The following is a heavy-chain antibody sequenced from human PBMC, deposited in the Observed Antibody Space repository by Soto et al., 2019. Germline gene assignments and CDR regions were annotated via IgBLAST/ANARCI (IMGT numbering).Heavy chain of an antibody. CDR1: GFTFSSYS. V-gene: IGHV3-21*01. CDR3: QITVGATAPTAFDS. CDR2: ISSGSSYI. D-gene: IGHD1-26*01. Sequence: GGSLRLSCAASGFTFSSYSMNWVRQAPGKGLEWVSSISSGSSYIYYADSVKGRFTISRDNAKNSLYLQMNSLRAEDTAVYYYQITVGATAPTAFDSWGQGTMVTVSS. J-gene: IGHJ3*02.